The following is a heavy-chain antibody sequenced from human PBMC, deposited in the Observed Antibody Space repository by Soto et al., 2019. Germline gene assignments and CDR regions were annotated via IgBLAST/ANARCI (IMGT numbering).Heavy chain of an antibody. V-gene: IGHV1-69*01. CDR1: GGTFSTYA. J-gene: IGHJ4*02. CDR3: ARTVSSSWGDFHY. D-gene: IGHD6-13*01. CDR2: ILPIANTA. Sequence: QVRLVQSGAEVKKPGSSVKVSCEASGGTFSTYAISWVRQAPGQGLEWMGGILPIANTANYAQNFQGRVAITADEPTRRVYTELSSLTSEDTAVNYCARTVSSSWGDFHYWGQGTLVTVSS.